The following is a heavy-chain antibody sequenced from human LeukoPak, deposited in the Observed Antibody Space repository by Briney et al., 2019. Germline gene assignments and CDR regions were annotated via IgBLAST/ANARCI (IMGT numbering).Heavy chain of an antibody. D-gene: IGHD3-10*01. Sequence: ASVKVSCKASGGTFSSYAISWVRQAPGQGLEWMGGIIPIFGTANYAQKFQGRVTITADESTSTAYMELSSLRSEDTAVYYCARESSSGSGSYYPSFGYWGQGTLVTVSS. V-gene: IGHV1-69*13. CDR1: GGTFSSYA. CDR2: IIPIFGTA. CDR3: ARESSSGSGSYYPSFGY. J-gene: IGHJ4*02.